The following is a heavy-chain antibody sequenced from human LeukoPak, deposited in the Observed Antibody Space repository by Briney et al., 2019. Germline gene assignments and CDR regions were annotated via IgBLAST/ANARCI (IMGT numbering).Heavy chain of an antibody. V-gene: IGHV3-7*03. CDR2: IKQDGSEK. CDR3: AKTTAGYSSGRYPGWPVDY. J-gene: IGHJ4*02. CDR1: GFTFSSYW. D-gene: IGHD6-19*01. Sequence: GGSLRLSCAASGFTFSSYWMSWVRQAPGKGLEWVANIKQDGSEKYYVDSVKGRFTISRDNSENTVYLQMNSLRADETAVYYCAKTTAGYSSGRYPGWPVDYWGQGTLVTVSS.